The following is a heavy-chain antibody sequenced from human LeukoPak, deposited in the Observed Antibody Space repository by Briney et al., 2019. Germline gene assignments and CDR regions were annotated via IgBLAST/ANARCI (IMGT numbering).Heavy chain of an antibody. D-gene: IGHD1-14*01. CDR1: GFTFSSYA. V-gene: IGHV3-23*01. CDR2: ISGRSEMT. Sequence: GGSPRLSCAASGFTFSSYAMSWVRQAPGKGLEWVSAISGRSEMTYYSDSVKGRFTISRDNSKNTLSLHMNSLRAEDTAIYYCAKESAYTSPRNYYFDSWGQGTLVAVSS. CDR3: AKESAYTSPRNYYFDS. J-gene: IGHJ4*02.